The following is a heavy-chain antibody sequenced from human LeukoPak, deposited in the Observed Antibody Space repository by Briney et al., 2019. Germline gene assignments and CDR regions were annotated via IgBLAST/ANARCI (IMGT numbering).Heavy chain of an antibody. D-gene: IGHD5-24*01. CDR3: ARDLGRDRYFDS. CDR1: GFTSTNYA. J-gene: IGHJ4*02. Sequence: GGSLRLSCAASGFTSTNYAMNWVRQAPGKGLEWVSILIGSSGSTDYADSVKGRFTISRDNSKNSLFPQMNSLRAEDTAVYYCARDLGRDRYFDSWGQGTLVTVSS. V-gene: IGHV3-23*01. CDR2: LIGSSGST.